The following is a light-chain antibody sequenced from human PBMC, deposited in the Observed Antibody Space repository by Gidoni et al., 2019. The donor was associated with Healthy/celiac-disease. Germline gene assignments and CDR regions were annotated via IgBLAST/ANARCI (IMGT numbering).Light chain of an antibody. CDR1: QSVSSY. V-gene: IGKV3-11*01. CDR2: DAS. Sequence: EIVLTQSPATLSLSPGERATLSCRASQSVSSYLAWYQQKPGQAPRLLIYDASNRATGSPARCSGSGSGTDFTLTISSLEPEDFAVYYCQQRSNWWTFGQGTKVEIK. J-gene: IGKJ1*01. CDR3: QQRSNWWT.